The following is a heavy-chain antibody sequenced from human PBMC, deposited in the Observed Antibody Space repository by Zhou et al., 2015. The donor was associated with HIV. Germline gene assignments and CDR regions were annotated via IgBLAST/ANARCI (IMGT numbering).Heavy chain of an antibody. CDR1: GGTFSSYA. D-gene: IGHD2-2*01. J-gene: IGHJ4*02. V-gene: IGHV1-69*01. Sequence: QVQLVQSGAEVKKPGSSVKVSCKASGGTFSSYAISWVRQAPGQGLEWMGGIIPIFGTANYAQKFQGRVTITADESTSTAYMELSSLRSEDTAVYYCVLVDCSSTSCHYYYFDYWGQGTLVTVSS. CDR2: IIPIFGTA. CDR3: VLVDCSSTSCHYYYFDY.